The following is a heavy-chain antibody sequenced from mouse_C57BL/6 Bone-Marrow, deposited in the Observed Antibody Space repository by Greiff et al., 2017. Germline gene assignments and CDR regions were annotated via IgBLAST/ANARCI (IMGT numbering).Heavy chain of an antibody. CDR2: IDPSDSYT. CDR3: ARDGYDAFGY. V-gene: IGHV1-69*01. Sequence: QVQLQQSGAELVMPGASVKLSCKASGYTFTSYWMHWVKQRPGQGLEWIGEIDPSDSYTNYNQKFKGKSKLTVDKSSSTAYMQLSSLTSEDSAVYYCARDGYDAFGYWGQGTTLTVSS. CDR1: GYTFTSYW. D-gene: IGHD2-2*01. J-gene: IGHJ2*01.